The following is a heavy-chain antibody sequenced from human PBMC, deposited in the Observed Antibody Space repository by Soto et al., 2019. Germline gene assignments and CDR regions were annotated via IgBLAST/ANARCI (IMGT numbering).Heavy chain of an antibody. CDR2: ISAHNGNT. CDR1: GYAFTTYG. Sequence: QVHLVQSGAEVKKPGASVKVSCKGSGYAFTTYGITWVRQAPGQGLEWMGWISAHNGNTNYAQKLQGRVTVTRDTPTSTAYMELRSLRSDGTAVYYCARGRYGDYWGQGALVTVSS. CDR3: ARGRYGDY. V-gene: IGHV1-18*01. J-gene: IGHJ4*02. D-gene: IGHD1-1*01.